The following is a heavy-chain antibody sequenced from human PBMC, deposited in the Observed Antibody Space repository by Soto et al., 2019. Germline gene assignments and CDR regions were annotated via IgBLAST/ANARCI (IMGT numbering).Heavy chain of an antibody. CDR2: IIPIFGTA. CDR1: GGTFSSYA. J-gene: IGHJ4*02. V-gene: IGHV1-69*13. Sequence: SVKVSCNASGGTFSSYALSCVRQAPGQGLEWMGGIIPIFGTANYAQKFQGRVTITADESTSTAYMELSSLRSEDTAVYYCARGGDYYDSSGPFDYWGQGTLVTVSS. D-gene: IGHD3-22*01. CDR3: ARGGDYYDSSGPFDY.